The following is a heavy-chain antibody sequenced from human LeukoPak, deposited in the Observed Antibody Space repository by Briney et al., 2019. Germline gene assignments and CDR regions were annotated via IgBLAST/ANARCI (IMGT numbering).Heavy chain of an antibody. V-gene: IGHV4-39*01. CDR1: GRSISSRSSY. J-gene: IGHJ4*02. CDR2: IYYGGRT. D-gene: IGHD1-26*01. Sequence: SETLSLTCTVSGRSISSRSSYWGWIRQPPGRGLDWIGNIYYGGRTYSSPSLKSRVTMSVDTSKNQFSLNLSSVTAADAAVYYCARYSGSSLFLDYWGQGTLVTVSS. CDR3: ARYSGSSLFLDY.